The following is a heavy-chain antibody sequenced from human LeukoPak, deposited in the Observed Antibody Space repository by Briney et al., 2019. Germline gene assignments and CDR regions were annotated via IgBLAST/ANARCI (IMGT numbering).Heavy chain of an antibody. CDR1: GGTFSSYA. Sequence: SGKVSCKASGGTFSSYAISWVRQAPGQGLEWMGGIIPIFGTANYAQKFQGRVTITADESTSTAYMELSRLRSEDTAVYYCARDLGYYGSGSDSFDPWGQGTLVTVSS. J-gene: IGHJ5*02. D-gene: IGHD3-10*01. V-gene: IGHV1-69*13. CDR3: ARDLGYYGSGSDSFDP. CDR2: IIPIFGTA.